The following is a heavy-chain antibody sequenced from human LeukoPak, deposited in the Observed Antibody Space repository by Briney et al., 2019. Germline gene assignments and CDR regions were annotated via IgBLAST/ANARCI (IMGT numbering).Heavy chain of an antibody. D-gene: IGHD6-6*01. J-gene: IGHJ5*02. CDR1: GDSINNSFYY. CDR2: IYYSGST. Sequence: SETLSLTCTVSGDSINNSFYYWGWIRQPPGKGLEWIGSIYYSGSTYYKSSLKSRVTISIDMSKNQFSLKVSSVTVADTAVYYCARLATLSTVAARGRTWFDAWGQGTLVTVSS. V-gene: IGHV4-39*07. CDR3: ARLATLSTVAARGRTWFDA.